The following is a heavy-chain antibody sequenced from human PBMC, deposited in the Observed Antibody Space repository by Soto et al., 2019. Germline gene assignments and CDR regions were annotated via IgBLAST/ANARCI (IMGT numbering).Heavy chain of an antibody. V-gene: IGHV3-21*01. CDR2: ISSRSDI. CDR1: GFTFSTYS. Sequence: GGSLRLSCVGSGFTFSTYSINWVRQAPGKGLEWVSSISSRSDIYYADSVKGRFTISRDNAKNSVSLQMNSLRAEDTAVYYCAREYTAWPLSYGLDVWGQGTTVTVA. D-gene: IGHD2-2*02. J-gene: IGHJ6*02. CDR3: AREYTAWPLSYGLDV.